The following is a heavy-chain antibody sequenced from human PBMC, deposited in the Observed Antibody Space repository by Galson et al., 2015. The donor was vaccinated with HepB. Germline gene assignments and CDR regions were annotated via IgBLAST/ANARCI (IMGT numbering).Heavy chain of an antibody. CDR3: ARFQWLVPDAFDI. J-gene: IGHJ3*02. CDR1: GYTFTSYG. CDR2: ISVDNGNT. D-gene: IGHD6-19*01. Sequence: SVKVSCKASGYTFTSYGISFVRQAPGQGLEWMGWISVDNGNTNYAQKLQGRVTMTIDTSTTTAYMELRSLRSDDTAVYYCARFQWLVPDAFDIWGQGTMATVSS. V-gene: IGHV1-18*04.